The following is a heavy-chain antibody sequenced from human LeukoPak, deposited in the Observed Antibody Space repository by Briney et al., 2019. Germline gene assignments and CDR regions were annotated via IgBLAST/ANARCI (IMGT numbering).Heavy chain of an antibody. CDR2: TYYRSKWYN. V-gene: IGHV6-1*01. J-gene: IGHJ4*02. CDR1: GDSVSSNSAA. Sequence: SQTLSLTCAISGDSVSSNSAAWNWIRQSPSRGLEWLGRTYYRSKWYNDFAVSVKSRITTTPDTSKNQFSLQLNFVPPEDTAVYYCASGRVSAMGFAYWGQGTLVTVSS. D-gene: IGHD2-15*01. CDR3: ASGRVSAMGFAY.